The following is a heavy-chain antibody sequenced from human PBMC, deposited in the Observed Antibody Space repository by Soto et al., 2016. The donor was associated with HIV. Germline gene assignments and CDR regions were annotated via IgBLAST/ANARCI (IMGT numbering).Heavy chain of an antibody. V-gene: IGHV4-34*01. CDR2: RSQSGGT. J-gene: IGHJ3*01. CDR1: GGSFSGYH. D-gene: IGHD3-10*01. Sequence: QVQLQQWGAGLLKPSDTLSLTCAVYGGSFSGYHWNWIRQTPGKGLEWIGERSQSGGTNYNPSLKSRVTVSADTSKNQFSLRLSSVSAVDTAVYYCAGLDSNYGFKGLLYVWGQGTMVTVSS. CDR3: AGLDSNYGFKGLLYV.